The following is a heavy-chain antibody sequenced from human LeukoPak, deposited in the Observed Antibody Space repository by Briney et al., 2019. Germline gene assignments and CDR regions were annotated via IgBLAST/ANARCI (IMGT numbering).Heavy chain of an antibody. D-gene: IGHD6-25*01. CDR1: GCSIGRYY. CDR2: SHYSGST. V-gene: IGHV4-59*01. J-gene: IGHJ4*02. Sequence: PSETLSLTCRVSGCSIGRYYWNWIRQPPGKGLEWIGSSHYSGSTNYNPSLKSRVSISVDASKNQFSLKLSSVTAADTTVYYCAREFRIPAARVYSFDSWGQGTLVTVFS. CDR3: AREFRIPAARVYSFDS.